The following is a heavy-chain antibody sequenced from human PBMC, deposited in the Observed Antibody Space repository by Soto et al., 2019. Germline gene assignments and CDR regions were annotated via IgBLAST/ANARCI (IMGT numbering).Heavy chain of an antibody. CDR3: ARTGGYCSSTSCYVVFDY. CDR2: INPNSGGT. D-gene: IGHD2-2*01. V-gene: IGHV1-2*04. J-gene: IGHJ4*02. CDR1: GYTFTGYY. Sequence: ASVKVSCKASGYTFTGYYMHWVRQAPGQGLEWMGWINPNSGGTNYAQKFQGWVTMTRDTSISTAYMELSRLRSDDTAVYYCARTGGYCSSTSCYVVFDYWGQGTLVTVSS.